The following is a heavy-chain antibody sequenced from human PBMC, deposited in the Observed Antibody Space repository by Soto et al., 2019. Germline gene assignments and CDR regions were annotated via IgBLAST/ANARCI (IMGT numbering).Heavy chain of an antibody. CDR3: ATKDSAIYDY. Sequence: ASVKVSCKASGYTFTGYYMHWVRQAPGQGLEWMGWINPNSGGTNYAQKFQGWVTMTRDTSITTAHMELSSLRSEDTAVYYCATKDSAIYDYRARRTLDTVSA. J-gene: IGHJ4*02. D-gene: IGHD2-21*02. CDR2: INPNSGGT. V-gene: IGHV1-2*04. CDR1: GYTFTGYY.